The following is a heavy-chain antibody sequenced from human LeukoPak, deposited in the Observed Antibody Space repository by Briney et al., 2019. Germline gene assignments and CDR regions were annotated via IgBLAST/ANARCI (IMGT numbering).Heavy chain of an antibody. CDR3: ATRRYCSSTSCYEDYSNYLPFDY. CDR2: FDPEDGET. D-gene: IGHD2-2*01. Sequence: GASVKVSCKVSGYTLTELSMHWVRQAPGKGLEWMGGFDPEDGETIYAQKFQGRVTMIEDRPTDTAYMELSSLRSEDTAVYYCATRRYCSSTSCYEDYSNYLPFDYWGQGTLVTVSS. V-gene: IGHV1-24*01. CDR1: GYTLTELS. J-gene: IGHJ4*02.